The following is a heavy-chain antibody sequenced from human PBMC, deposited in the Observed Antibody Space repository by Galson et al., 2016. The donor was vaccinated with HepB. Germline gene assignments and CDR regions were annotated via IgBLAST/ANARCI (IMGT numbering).Heavy chain of an antibody. CDR3: AREGGYYDSSGYSFFRH. CDR1: GGSISSSNW. J-gene: IGHJ1*01. D-gene: IGHD3-22*01. Sequence: ETLSLTCAVSGGSISSSNWWSWVRQPPGKGLEWIGEIYHSGSTNYNPSLKSRVTISVDKSKNQFSLKLSSVTAADTAVYYCAREGGYYDSSGYSFFRHWGRGTLVTVSS. CDR2: IYHSGST. V-gene: IGHV4-4*02.